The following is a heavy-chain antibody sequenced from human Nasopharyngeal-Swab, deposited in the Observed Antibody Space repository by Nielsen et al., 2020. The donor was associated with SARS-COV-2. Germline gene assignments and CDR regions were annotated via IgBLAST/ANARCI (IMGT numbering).Heavy chain of an antibody. J-gene: IGHJ4*02. CDR1: GFTFSSYG. Sequence: GESLKISCAASGFTFSSYGMHWVRQAPGKGLEWVAVISYDGSNKYYADSVKGRFTISRDNSKNTLYLQMNGLRAEDTAVYYCAEDRAFCSTSCYFYDYWGQGTLVTVSS. CDR3: AEDRAFCSTSCYFYDY. D-gene: IGHD2-2*01. CDR2: ISYDGSNK. V-gene: IGHV3-30*18.